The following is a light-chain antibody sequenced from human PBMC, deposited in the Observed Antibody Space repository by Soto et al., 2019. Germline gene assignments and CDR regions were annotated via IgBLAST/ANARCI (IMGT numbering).Light chain of an antibody. V-gene: IGKV1-12*01. Sequence: DIQMTQSPSSVSASVGDRVTLTCRATQDIGSWLAWYQQKPGKAPKLLIYAAPSLQSGVPSRFSGSGSGTDFTLTISSLQPEDFATYYCQQANSFPWTFGLGTKVEIK. CDR3: QQANSFPWT. J-gene: IGKJ1*01. CDR2: AAP. CDR1: QDIGSW.